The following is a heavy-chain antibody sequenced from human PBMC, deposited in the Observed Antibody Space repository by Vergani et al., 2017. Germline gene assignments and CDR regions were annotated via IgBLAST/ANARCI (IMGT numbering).Heavy chain of an antibody. J-gene: IGHJ3*02. CDR1: GGSISSGSYY. CDR2: IYTSGST. D-gene: IGHD3-10*01. Sequence: QVQLQESGPGLVKPSQTLSLTCTVSGGSISSGSYYWSWIRQPAGKGLEWIGRIYTSGSTNYNPSLKSRVTISVDTSKNQFSLKLSSVTAADTAVYYCSRTSTGTWAGEGFGELWEAFDIWDQGTMVTVSS. CDR3: SRTSTGTWAGEGFGELWEAFDI. V-gene: IGHV4-61*02.